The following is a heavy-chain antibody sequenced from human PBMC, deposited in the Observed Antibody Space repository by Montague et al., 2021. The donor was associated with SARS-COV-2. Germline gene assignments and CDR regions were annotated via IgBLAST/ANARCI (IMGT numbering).Heavy chain of an antibody. CDR3: ARQDAWAYCGDECYRGWFDS. CDR2: IFYNGST. Sequence: SETLSLTCTVSFGSISTYYWSRIRQPPGKGLEWIGFIFYNGSTKYNPSLKRRVSISLDTSKNQFSLKLSSVTAADTAVYYCARQDAWAYCGDECYRGWFDSWGQGTLVTVSS. V-gene: IGHV4-59*01. D-gene: IGHD2-21*01. J-gene: IGHJ5*01. CDR1: FGSISTYY.